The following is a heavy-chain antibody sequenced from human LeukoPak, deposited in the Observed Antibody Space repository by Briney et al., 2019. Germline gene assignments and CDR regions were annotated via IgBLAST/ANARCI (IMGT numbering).Heavy chain of an antibody. CDR3: ARSSWPYSSSWRWFDP. CDR2: IYHSGST. Sequence: SETLSLTCAVSGGSISSGGYSWSWIRQPPGKGLEWIGYIYHSGSTYYNPSLKSRVTISVDRSKNQFSLKLSSVTAADTAVCYCARSSWPYSSSWRWFDPWGQGTLVTVSS. D-gene: IGHD6-6*01. CDR1: GGSISSGGYS. V-gene: IGHV4-30-2*01. J-gene: IGHJ5*02.